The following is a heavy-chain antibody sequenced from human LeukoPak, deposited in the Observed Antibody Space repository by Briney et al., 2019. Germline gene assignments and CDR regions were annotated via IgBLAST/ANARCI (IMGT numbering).Heavy chain of an antibody. CDR3: ARFYSNYVWALDY. D-gene: IGHD4-11*01. CDR1: GFTFSSYS. V-gene: IGHV3-21*01. CDR2: ISSSSSYI. Sequence: GGSLRLSCAASGFTFSSYSMNWVRQAPGKGLEWVSSISSSSSYIYYADSVKGRLTISRDNAKNSLYLQMNSLRAEDTAVYYCARFYSNYVWALDYWGQGTLVTVSS. J-gene: IGHJ4*02.